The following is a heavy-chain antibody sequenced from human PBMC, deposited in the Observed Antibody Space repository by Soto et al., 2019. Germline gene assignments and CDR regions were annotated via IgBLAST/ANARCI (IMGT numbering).Heavy chain of an antibody. CDR2: MNPNSGNT. J-gene: IGHJ6*02. CDR3: ARGSGGEMVYAQHYYYGMDV. V-gene: IGHV1-8*01. CDR1: GYTFTSYD. Sequence: GASVKFSCTASGYTFTSYDINWVRQATGQGLEWMGWMNPNSGNTGYAQKFQGRVTMTRNTSISTAYMELSSLRSEDTAVYYCARGSGGEMVYAQHYYYGMDVWGQGTTVTVAS. D-gene: IGHD2-8*01.